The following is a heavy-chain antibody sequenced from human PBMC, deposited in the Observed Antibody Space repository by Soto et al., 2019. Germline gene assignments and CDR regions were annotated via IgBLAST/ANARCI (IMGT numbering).Heavy chain of an antibody. J-gene: IGHJ4*02. D-gene: IGHD3-10*01. V-gene: IGHV4-34*01. CDR3: ARHNYGSGSTYFDY. CDR1: GGSFSDYY. Sequence: SETLSLTCAVYGGSFSDYYWDWIRQPPGKGLEWIGEINHSGNTNYNPSLKSRVTISVDTSKNQFSLKLNSMTAADTAVYYCARHNYGSGSTYFDYWGQGTLVTVSS. CDR2: INHSGNT.